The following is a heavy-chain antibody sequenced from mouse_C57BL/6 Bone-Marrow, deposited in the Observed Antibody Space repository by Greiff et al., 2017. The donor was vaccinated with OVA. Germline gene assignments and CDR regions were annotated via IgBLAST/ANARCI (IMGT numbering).Heavy chain of an antibody. D-gene: IGHD4-1*01. CDR1: GYTFTSYW. CDR3: ARSWANWALDY. CDR2: IYPGDGDT. J-gene: IGHJ2*01. Sequence: QVQLQQPGAELVKPGASVKMSCKASGYTFTSYWITWVKQRPGQGLEWIGDIYPGDGDTNYNGKFKGKATLTADKSSSTAYMQLSSLTSEDSAVYFCARSWANWALDYWGQGTTLTVSS. V-gene: IGHV1-55*01.